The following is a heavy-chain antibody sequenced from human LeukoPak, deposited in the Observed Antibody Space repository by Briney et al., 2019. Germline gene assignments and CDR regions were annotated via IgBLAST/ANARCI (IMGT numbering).Heavy chain of an antibody. V-gene: IGHV4-34*01. CDR3: AREGRQWELIPARGYYYYYYMDV. D-gene: IGHD1-26*01. CDR2: INHSGST. J-gene: IGHJ6*03. CDR1: GGSFSGYY. Sequence: SETLSLTCAVYGGSFSGYYWSWIRQPPGKGLEWIGEINHSGSTNYNPSLKSRVTISVDTSKNQFSLKLSSVTAADTAVYYCAREGRQWELIPARGYYYYYYMDVWGKGTTVTVSS.